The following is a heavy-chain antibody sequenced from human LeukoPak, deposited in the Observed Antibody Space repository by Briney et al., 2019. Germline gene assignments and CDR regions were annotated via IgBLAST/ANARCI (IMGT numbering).Heavy chain of an antibody. J-gene: IGHJ6*02. Sequence: PGGSLRLSCAASGFTFSSYSMSWVRQAPGKGLEWVSVIYSAGRTYHADSGKGRFIISRDNSKNTLYLQMNSVGAEDAAVYYCARLGSYYGMDVWGQGTTVTVSS. CDR2: IYSAGRT. V-gene: IGHV3-66*01. CDR1: GFTFSSYS. D-gene: IGHD3-10*01. CDR3: ARLGSYYGMDV.